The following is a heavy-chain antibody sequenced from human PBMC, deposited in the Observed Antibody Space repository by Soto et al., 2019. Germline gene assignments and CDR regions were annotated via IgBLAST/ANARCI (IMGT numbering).Heavy chain of an antibody. Sequence: PSETLSLTCTVSADSSTISNSYWGWLRQPPGKGLQWIGSSSYNGGTFYNPSLKGRVAISADTSKKQSSLQVTSVTAADTAMYFCARHRIEVVWRGFDYWGQGSPVTSPQ. CDR3: ARHRIEVVWRGFDY. V-gene: IGHV4-39*01. J-gene: IGHJ4*02. D-gene: IGHD1-1*01. CDR2: SSYNGGT. CDR1: ADSSTISNSY.